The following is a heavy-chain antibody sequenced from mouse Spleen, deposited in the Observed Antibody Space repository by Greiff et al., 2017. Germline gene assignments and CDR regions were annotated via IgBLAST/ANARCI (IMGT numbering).Heavy chain of an antibody. CDR3: ARTTVGYYYAMDY. CDR2: ISSGGSYT. CDR1: GFTFSSYG. Sequence: DVKLVESGGDLVKPGGSLKLSCAASGFTFSSYGMSWVRQTPDKRLEWVATISSGGSYTYYPDSVKGRFTISRDNAKNTLYLQMSSLKSEDTAMYYCARTTVGYYYAMDYWGQGTSVTVSS. J-gene: IGHJ4*01. V-gene: IGHV5-6*02. D-gene: IGHD1-1*01.